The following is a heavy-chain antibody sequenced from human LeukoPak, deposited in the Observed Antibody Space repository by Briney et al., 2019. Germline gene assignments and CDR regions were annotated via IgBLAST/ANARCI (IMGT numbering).Heavy chain of an antibody. CDR2: IYYSGST. V-gene: IGHV4-59*01. CDR3: ARSRIAAAGRFGWFDP. Sequence: SETLSLTCTVSGGSISSYYWSWIRQPPGKGLEWIGYIYYSGSTNYNPSLKSRVTISVDTSKNQSSLKLSSVTAADTAVYYCARSRIAAAGRFGWFDPWGQGTLVTVSS. D-gene: IGHD6-13*01. CDR1: GGSISSYY. J-gene: IGHJ5*02.